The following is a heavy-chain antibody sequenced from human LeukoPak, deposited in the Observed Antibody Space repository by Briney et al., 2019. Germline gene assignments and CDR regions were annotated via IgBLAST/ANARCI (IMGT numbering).Heavy chain of an antibody. CDR3: ARPPLVLNSSSWYSLDY. J-gene: IGHJ4*02. CDR2: TYYRSKWYN. Sequence: PSQTLSLTCAISGDSVSSNSAAWNWIRQSPSKGLEWLGRTYYRSKWYNDYAVSVKSRITINPDTSKNQFSLQLNSVTPEDTAVYYCARPPLVLNSSSWYSLDYWGQGTLVTVSS. V-gene: IGHV6-1*01. CDR1: GDSVSSNSAA. D-gene: IGHD6-13*01.